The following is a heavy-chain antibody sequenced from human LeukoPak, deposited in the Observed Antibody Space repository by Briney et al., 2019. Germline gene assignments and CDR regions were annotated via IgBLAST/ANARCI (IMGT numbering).Heavy chain of an antibody. V-gene: IGHV4-30-4*08. CDR1: GGSISSSSYY. Sequence: SETLSLTCTVSGGSISSSSYYWGWIRQPPGKGLEWIGYIYYSGSTYYNPSLKSQVTISVDTSKNQFSLKLSSVTAADTAVYYCARGYGTFYYYYMDVWGKGTTVTVSS. CDR3: ARGYGTFYYYYMDV. J-gene: IGHJ6*03. D-gene: IGHD1-1*01. CDR2: IYYSGST.